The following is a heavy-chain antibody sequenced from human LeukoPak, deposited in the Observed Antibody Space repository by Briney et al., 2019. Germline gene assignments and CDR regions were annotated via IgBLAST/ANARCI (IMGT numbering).Heavy chain of an antibody. CDR3: ARDAPRKGAFDI. CDR2: ISSSSSYI. Sequence: GGSLRLSCAASGFTFSSYSMNWVRQAPGKGLEWVSSISSSSSYIYYADSVKGRFTISRDNTKNSLYLQMNSLRAEDTAVYYCARDAPRKGAFDIWGQGTMVTVSS. J-gene: IGHJ3*02. V-gene: IGHV3-21*01. D-gene: IGHD1-14*01. CDR1: GFTFSSYS.